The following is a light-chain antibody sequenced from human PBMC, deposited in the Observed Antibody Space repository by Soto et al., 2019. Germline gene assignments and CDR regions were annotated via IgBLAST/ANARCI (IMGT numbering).Light chain of an antibody. Sequence: EVVLTQSPGTLSLSPGERATLSCRASQSLGSRYLAWYRHLPGHAPRLLILAASSRATGIPDRFSGSGSGTDFTLIISNLEPEDFAVYYCQHYGSSPGLTFGGGTKVDIK. V-gene: IGKV3-20*01. CDR3: QHYGSSPGLT. CDR1: QSLGSRY. J-gene: IGKJ4*01. CDR2: AAS.